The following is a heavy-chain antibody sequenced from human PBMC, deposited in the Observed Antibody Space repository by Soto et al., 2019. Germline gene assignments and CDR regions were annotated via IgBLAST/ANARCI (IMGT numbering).Heavy chain of an antibody. Sequence: EGFLRLSCAASGFTFRIYSMNWVRHAPGKGLECVSYISSSSSYIDYADSVKGRFTISRDNAKNSLYLQMNSLRAEFTAVNYSARDNTPDAFDIWGQGTMVTVSS. CDR3: ARDNTPDAFDI. V-gene: IGHV3-21*01. J-gene: IGHJ3*02. D-gene: IGHD2-2*02. CDR1: GFTFRIYS. CDR2: ISSSSSYI.